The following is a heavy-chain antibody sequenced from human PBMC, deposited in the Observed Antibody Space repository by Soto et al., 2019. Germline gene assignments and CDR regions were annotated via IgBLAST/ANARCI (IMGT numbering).Heavy chain of an antibody. J-gene: IGHJ5*02. Sequence: PGGSLRLSCAASGFTFSSYAMSWVRQAPGKGLEWVSAISGSGGSTYYADSVKGRFTISRDNSKNTLYLQMNSLRAEDTAVYYCAKALDCSGGSCRFMGWFDPWGQGTLVTVSS. D-gene: IGHD2-15*01. CDR3: AKALDCSGGSCRFMGWFDP. V-gene: IGHV3-23*01. CDR2: ISGSGGST. CDR1: GFTFSSYA.